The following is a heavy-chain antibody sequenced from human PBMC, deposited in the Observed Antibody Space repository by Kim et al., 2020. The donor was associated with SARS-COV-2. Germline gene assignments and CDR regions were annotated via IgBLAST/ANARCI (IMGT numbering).Heavy chain of an antibody. V-gene: IGHV4-34*01. J-gene: IGHJ6*02. CDR3: ASCAPDYYGSGSYYTDYYGMDV. Sequence: SETLSLTCAVYGGSFSGYYWSWIRQPPGKGLEWIGEINHSGSTNYNPSLKSRVTISVDTSKNQFSLKLSSVTAADTAVYYCASCAPDYYGSGSYYTDYYGMDVWGQGTTVTVSS. CDR2: INHSGST. CDR1: GGSFSGYY. D-gene: IGHD3-10*01.